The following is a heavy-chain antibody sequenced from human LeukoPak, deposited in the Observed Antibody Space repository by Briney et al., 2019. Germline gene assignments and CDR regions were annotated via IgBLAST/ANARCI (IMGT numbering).Heavy chain of an antibody. CDR3: AKDKGALAVYEPLDY. Sequence: GGPPILSCETSEFTFVDYSMHWVRQAPGRGLEWVSLISWAGDSTYYAESVKGRFTVSRDNSANSLYLQLSSLIPEDTALYFCAKDKGALAVYEPLDYWGQGTLVTVSS. D-gene: IGHD2-8*02. CDR2: ISWAGDST. CDR1: EFTFVDYS. J-gene: IGHJ4*02. V-gene: IGHV3-43*01.